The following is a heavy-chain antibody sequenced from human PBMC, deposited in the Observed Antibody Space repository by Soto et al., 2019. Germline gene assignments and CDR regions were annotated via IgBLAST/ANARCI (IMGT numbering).Heavy chain of an antibody. Sequence: SVKVSCKASGGTFSSYAISWVRQAPGQGLEWMGGIIPIFGTANYAQKFQGRVTITADESTSTAYMELSSLRSEDTAVYYCARVSPALAAFDIWGQGTMVTVSS. CDR1: GGTFSSYA. D-gene: IGHD2-2*01. J-gene: IGHJ3*02. CDR3: ARVSPALAAFDI. CDR2: IIPIFGTA. V-gene: IGHV1-69*13.